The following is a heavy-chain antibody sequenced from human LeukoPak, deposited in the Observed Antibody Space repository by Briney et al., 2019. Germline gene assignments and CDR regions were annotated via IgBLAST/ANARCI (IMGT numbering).Heavy chain of an antibody. J-gene: IGHJ4*02. V-gene: IGHV3-30*18. CDR1: GFSFSTTG. D-gene: IGHD3-9*01. CDR3: AKSTGRYFGLLDDLGY. Sequence: GGSLRLSCAASGFSFSTTGIHWVRQAPGKGLEWVAAISYDGSNQYYGDSVKGRFTISRDTSKYTVYLQMNSLGAEDTALYYCAKSTGRYFGLLDDLGYWGQGTLVTVSS. CDR2: ISYDGSNQ.